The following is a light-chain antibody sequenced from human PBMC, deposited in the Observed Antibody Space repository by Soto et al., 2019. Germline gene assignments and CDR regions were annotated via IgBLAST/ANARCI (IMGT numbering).Light chain of an antibody. CDR2: DVT. V-gene: IGLV2-11*01. Sequence: QSALTQPRSVSGSPGQSVTISCSGTSSDIGAYDYVSWYQQHPGKAPKLMVFDVTKRPSGVPDRFSGSRSGNTASLTISGLQAEDAADYCWCSYAGSYIFYVFGTGTKLTVL. J-gene: IGLJ1*01. CDR1: SSDIGAYDY. CDR3: CSYAGSYIFYV.